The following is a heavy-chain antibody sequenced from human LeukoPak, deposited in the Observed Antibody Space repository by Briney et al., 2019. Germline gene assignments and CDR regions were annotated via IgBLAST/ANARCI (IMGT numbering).Heavy chain of an antibody. Sequence: LRLSCAASGFTFRDYTMNWVRQAPGKGLEWIGSIYYSGSTYYNPSLRSRVTISVDTSKNRFSLRLSSVTAADTAVYYCAGHALSPRYFYGMDVWGQGTTVTVSS. D-gene: IGHD2/OR15-2a*01. CDR2: IYYSGST. J-gene: IGHJ6*02. CDR1: GFTFRDYT. V-gene: IGHV4-30-2*03. CDR3: AGHALSPRYFYGMDV.